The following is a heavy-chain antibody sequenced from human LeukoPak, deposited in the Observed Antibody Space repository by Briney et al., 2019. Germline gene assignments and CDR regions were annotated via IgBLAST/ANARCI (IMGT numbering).Heavy chain of an antibody. CDR2: IKQDGSEK. V-gene: IGHV3-7*01. D-gene: IGHD3-10*01. CDR1: GFTISSYW. Sequence: LPGGSLRLSCAASGFTISSYWMNWVRQAPGKGLEWVANIKQDGSEKKYVDSVKGRFTISRDNAKNSLYLQMNSLRVEDTAVYYCAVLRGNNYWGQGTLVTVSS. J-gene: IGHJ4*02. CDR3: AVLRGNNY.